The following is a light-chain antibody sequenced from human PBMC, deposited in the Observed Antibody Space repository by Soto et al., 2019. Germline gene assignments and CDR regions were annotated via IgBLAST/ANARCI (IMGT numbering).Light chain of an antibody. J-gene: IGLJ2*01. Sequence: QSVLTQPPSVSGAPGXRXTISCTGSSSNIGAGYDVHWYQQLPGTAPKLLIYVNSNRPSGVPDRFSGSKSGTSASLAITGLQAEDEADYYCQSYDSSLSAVVFGGGTKVTVL. V-gene: IGLV1-40*01. CDR1: SSNIGAGYD. CDR3: QSYDSSLSAVV. CDR2: VNS.